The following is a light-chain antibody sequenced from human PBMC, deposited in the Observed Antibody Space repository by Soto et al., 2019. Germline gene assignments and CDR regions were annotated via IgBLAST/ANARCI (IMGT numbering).Light chain of an antibody. CDR3: TSWDDNLSAVV. J-gene: IGLJ2*01. Sequence: QSVLTQPPSASATPGQGVTVSCSGSASNIGTFYVSWYQHLPGTAPKLLIYADNQRPSGVPDRFSGSKSGTSASLAISGLRSWDEADYYCTSWDDNLSAVVFGGGTKVTVL. V-gene: IGLV1-47*02. CDR1: ASNIGTFY. CDR2: ADN.